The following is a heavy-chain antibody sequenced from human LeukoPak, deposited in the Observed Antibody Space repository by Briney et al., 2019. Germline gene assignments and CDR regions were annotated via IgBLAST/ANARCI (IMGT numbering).Heavy chain of an antibody. V-gene: IGHV3-48*04. D-gene: IGHD6-19*01. CDR1: GFTFSSFG. CDR3: ARDDAGYSSGWYWVY. J-gene: IGHJ4*02. CDR2: ISSSGSII. Sequence: SGGSLRLSCAASGFTFSSFGMNWVRQAPGKGLEWVSYISSSGSIIYYADSVKGRFTISRDNAKNSLYLQMNSLRAEDTAVYYCARDDAGYSSGWYWVYWGQGALVTVSS.